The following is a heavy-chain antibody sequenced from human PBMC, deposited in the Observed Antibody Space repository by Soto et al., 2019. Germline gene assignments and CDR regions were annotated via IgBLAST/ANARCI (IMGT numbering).Heavy chain of an antibody. CDR1: GGSFSGYY. V-gene: IGHV4-34*01. D-gene: IGHD6-19*01. CDR3: ARGFSSGWAFNYYYYYGMDV. CDR2: INHSGST. J-gene: IGHJ6*02. Sequence: PSETLSLTCAVYGGSFSGYYWSWIRQPPGKGLEWIGEINHSGSTNYNPSLKSRVTISVDTSKNQFSLKLSSVTAADTAVYYCARGFSSGWAFNYYYYYGMDVWGQGTTVTVSS.